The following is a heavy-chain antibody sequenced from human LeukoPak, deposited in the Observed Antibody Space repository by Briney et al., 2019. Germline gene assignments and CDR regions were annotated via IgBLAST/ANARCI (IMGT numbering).Heavy chain of an antibody. Sequence: SVKVSCKASGGTFSSYAISWVRQAPGQGLEWMGRIIPIFGTANYAQKFQGRVTITTDESTSTAYMELSSLRSEGTAVYYCARGKDYYDSSGYLDYWGQGTLVTVSS. D-gene: IGHD3-22*01. J-gene: IGHJ4*02. CDR1: GGTFSSYA. CDR3: ARGKDYYDSSGYLDY. V-gene: IGHV1-69*05. CDR2: IIPIFGTA.